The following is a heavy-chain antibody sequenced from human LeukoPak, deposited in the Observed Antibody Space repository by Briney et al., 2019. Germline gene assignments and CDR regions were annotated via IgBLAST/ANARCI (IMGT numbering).Heavy chain of an antibody. Sequence: PETLSLTCTVSGGSISSYYWSWIRQPAGKGLEWIGRIYTSGSTNYNPSLKSRVTMSVDTSKNQFSLKLSSVTAADTAVYYCARGGPYYDFWSGYYANWFDPWGQGTLVTVSS. V-gene: IGHV4-4*07. CDR3: ARGGPYYDFWSGYYANWFDP. CDR2: IYTSGST. D-gene: IGHD3-3*01. CDR1: GGSISSYY. J-gene: IGHJ5*02.